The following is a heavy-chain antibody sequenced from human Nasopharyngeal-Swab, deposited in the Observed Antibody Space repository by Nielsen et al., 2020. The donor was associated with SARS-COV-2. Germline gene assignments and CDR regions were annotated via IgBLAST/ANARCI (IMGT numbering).Heavy chain of an antibody. Sequence: SKTLSLTCDVSGASISDYHWSWIRQPPGKGLEWIGEMKPNGFNNFNPSLKSRVTISIDKSKNQFLLKLNSVAAADTAVYYCAGHPADFDFWGQGTLVIVSS. CDR3: AGHPADFDF. J-gene: IGHJ4*02. CDR1: GASISDYH. CDR2: MKPNGFN. D-gene: IGHD6-13*01. V-gene: IGHV4-34*01.